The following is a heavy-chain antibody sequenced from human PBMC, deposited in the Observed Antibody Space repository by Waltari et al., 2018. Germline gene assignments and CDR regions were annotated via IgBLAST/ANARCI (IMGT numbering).Heavy chain of an antibody. CDR1: GGSIDTPKHY. CDR3: ATYIGASVGTAAFDV. CDR2: ISYAGTT. D-gene: IGHD5-12*01. V-gene: IGHV4-39*01. J-gene: IGHJ3*01. Sequence: LQLQESGPGPVKPSETLSLTCSVSGGSIDTPKHYWSWIRQPPGQGLEWIGTISYAGTTYTNPSLRSRLTMSRDTSKNQLSLTLGSTTAADTAVYYCATYIGASVGTAAFDVWGQGTMVTVSS.